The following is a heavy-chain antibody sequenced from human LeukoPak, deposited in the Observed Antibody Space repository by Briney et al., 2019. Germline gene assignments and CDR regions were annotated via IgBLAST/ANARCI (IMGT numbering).Heavy chain of an antibody. V-gene: IGHV3-66*02. D-gene: IGHD3-3*01. J-gene: IGHJ4*02. CDR3: ARVIMDDFWSGYYDY. Sequence: GGSLRLSCAASGFTVSSNYMSWVRQAPGKGLEWVSVIYSGGSTYYADSVKGRFTISRDNSKNTLYLQMNSLRAEDTAVYYCARVIMDDFWSGYYDYWGQGTLATVSS. CDR1: GFTVSSNY. CDR2: IYSGGST.